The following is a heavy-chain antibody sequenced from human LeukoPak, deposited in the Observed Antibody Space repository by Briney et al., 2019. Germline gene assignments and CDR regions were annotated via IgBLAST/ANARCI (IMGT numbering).Heavy chain of an antibody. J-gene: IGHJ4*02. V-gene: IGHV3-30*04. CDR1: GFTFNIYA. CDR2: ISYDESDK. Sequence: PGRSLRLSCAASGFTFNIYAMHWVRQAPGKGLEWVAVISYDESDKYYADSVKGRFTISGDNSKNTLYLQMNSLRVEDTAVYYCARRWSFDHWGQGTLVTVSS. D-gene: IGHD6-13*01. CDR3: ARRWSFDH.